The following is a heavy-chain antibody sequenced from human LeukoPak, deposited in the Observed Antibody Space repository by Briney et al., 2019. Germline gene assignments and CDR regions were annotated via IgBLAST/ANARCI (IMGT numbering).Heavy chain of an antibody. Sequence: GEPLKISCKGSGYSFTSYWIGWVRQMPGKGLEWMGIIYPGDSDTRYSPSFQGQVTISADKSISTAYLQWSSLKASDTAMYYCARHGRGYCSSTSCFVDYYGMDVWGQGTTVTVSS. CDR3: ARHGRGYCSSTSCFVDYYGMDV. J-gene: IGHJ6*02. CDR1: GYSFTSYW. D-gene: IGHD2-2*03. CDR2: IYPGDSDT. V-gene: IGHV5-51*01.